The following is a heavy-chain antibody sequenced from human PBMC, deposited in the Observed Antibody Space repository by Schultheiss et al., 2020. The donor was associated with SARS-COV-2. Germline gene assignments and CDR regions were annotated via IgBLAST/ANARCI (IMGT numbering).Heavy chain of an antibody. V-gene: IGHV4-61*08. Sequence: SQTLSLTCTVSGGSISSGGYYWSWIRQHPGKGLEWIGYIYYSGSTNYNPSLKSRVTISVDTSKNQFSLRLTSVTAADTAFYFCARSDWELLSFDPWGQGTLVTVSS. D-gene: IGHD2-21*02. CDR2: IYYSGST. CDR3: ARSDWELLSFDP. CDR1: GGSISSGGYY. J-gene: IGHJ5*02.